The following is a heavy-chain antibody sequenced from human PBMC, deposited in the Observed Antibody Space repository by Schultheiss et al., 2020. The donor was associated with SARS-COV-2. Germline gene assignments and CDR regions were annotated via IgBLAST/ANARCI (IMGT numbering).Heavy chain of an antibody. CDR1: GFTFSSYE. V-gene: IGHV3-48*03. CDR2: ISSSGSTI. J-gene: IGHJ6*03. CDR3: ARTRDYDFWSGMTYYYYYYMDV. Sequence: GGSLRLSCAASGFTFSSYEMNWVRQAPGKGLEWVSYISSSGSTIYYADSVKGRFTISRDNAKNSLYLQMNSLRAEDTAVYYCARTRDYDFWSGMTYYYYYYMDVWGKGTTVTVSS. D-gene: IGHD3-3*01.